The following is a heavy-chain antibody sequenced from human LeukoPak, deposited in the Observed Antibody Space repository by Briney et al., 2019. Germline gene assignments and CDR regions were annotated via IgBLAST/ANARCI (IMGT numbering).Heavy chain of an antibody. Sequence: GRSLRLSCAASGSTFSSYGMHWVRQAPGKGLEWVAVISYDGSNKYYADSVKGRFTISRDNSKNTLYLQMNSLRAEDTAVYYCAKDRRYYGSGSYMDYWGQGTLVTVSS. CDR1: GSTFSSYG. CDR3: AKDRRYYGSGSYMDY. D-gene: IGHD3-10*01. J-gene: IGHJ4*02. CDR2: ISYDGSNK. V-gene: IGHV3-30*18.